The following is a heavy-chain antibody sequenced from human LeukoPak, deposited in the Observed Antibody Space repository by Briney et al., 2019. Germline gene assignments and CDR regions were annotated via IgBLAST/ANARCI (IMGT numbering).Heavy chain of an antibody. CDR3: ARGRFRWELEIRDFDY. J-gene: IGHJ4*02. V-gene: IGHV1-8*01. Sequence: GASVKVSCKASGYTFTSYDINWVRQATGQGLEWMGWMNPNSGNTGYAQKFQGRVTMTGDTSISTAYMELSSLRSEDTAVYYCARGRFRWELEIRDFDYWGQGTLVTVSS. CDR2: MNPNSGNT. D-gene: IGHD1-26*01. CDR1: GYTFTSYD.